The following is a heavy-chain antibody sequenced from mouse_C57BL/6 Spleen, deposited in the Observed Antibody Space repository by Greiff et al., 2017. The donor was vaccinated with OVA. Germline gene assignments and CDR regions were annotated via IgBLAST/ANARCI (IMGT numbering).Heavy chain of an antibody. CDR3: TRGEGITTVYFDY. D-gene: IGHD1-1*01. CDR1: GFTFSSYA. CDR2: ISSGGDYI. Sequence: EVKLVESGEGLVKPGGSLKLSCAASGFTFSSYAMSWVRQTPEKRLEWVAYISSGGDYIYYADTVKGRFTISRDNARNTLYLQMSSLKSEDTAMYYCTRGEGITTVYFDYWGQGTTLTVSS. J-gene: IGHJ2*01. V-gene: IGHV5-9-1*02.